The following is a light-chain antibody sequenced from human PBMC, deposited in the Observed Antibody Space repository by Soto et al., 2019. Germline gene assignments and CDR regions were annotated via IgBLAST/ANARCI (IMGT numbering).Light chain of an antibody. J-gene: IGKJ1*01. V-gene: IGKV3-20*01. CDR3: QQYGSSPPT. Sequence: EIVLTQSPGTLSLSPGERATLSCRASQSVSSNYLAWYRRKPGQAPRLLLYGASYRATGIPGRFSGSGSGTDFTLTITRLEPEDFAVYYCQQYGSSPPTFGPGTRVEIK. CDR1: QSVSSNY. CDR2: GAS.